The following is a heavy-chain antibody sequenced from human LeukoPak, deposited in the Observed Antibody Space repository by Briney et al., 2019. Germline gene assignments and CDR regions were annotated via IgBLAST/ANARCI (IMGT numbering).Heavy chain of an antibody. CDR2: ISGSGGST. CDR3: ARAGSIRFDY. D-gene: IGHD1-26*01. CDR1: GFTFSSYA. Sequence: GGSLRLSCAASGFTFSSYAMSWVRQAPGKGLEWVSGISGSGGSTYYADSVKGRFTISRDNSKNTLYLQMNSLRAEDTAVYYCARAGSIRFDYWGQGTLVTVSS. V-gene: IGHV3-23*01. J-gene: IGHJ4*02.